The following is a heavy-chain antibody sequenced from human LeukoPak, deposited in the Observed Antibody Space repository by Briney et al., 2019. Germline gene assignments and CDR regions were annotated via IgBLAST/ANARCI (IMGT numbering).Heavy chain of an antibody. V-gene: IGHV3-23*01. CDR3: ARLGYCSNGICYSLDY. CDR1: GFTFSSYA. J-gene: IGHJ4*02. D-gene: IGHD2-8*01. Sequence: GGSLRLSCAASGFTFSSYAMSWVRQAPGKGLEWVSAISGSGGSTYFADSVKGRFTISRDNSKSTLYLQMNSLKASDTAMYYCARLGYCSNGICYSLDYWGQGTLVTVSS. CDR2: ISGSGGST.